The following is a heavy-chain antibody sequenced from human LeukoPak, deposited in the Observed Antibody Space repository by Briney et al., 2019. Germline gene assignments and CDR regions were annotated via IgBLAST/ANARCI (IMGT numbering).Heavy chain of an antibody. CDR3: AKGAEIVH. J-gene: IGHJ4*02. CDR1: GFTFNNFA. Sequence: WGSLRLSCAASGFTFNNFAMRWVRQAPGKGLEGVSAMTGPGDTTYYAESVKGRFTISRDSSKSMVCLQMNSLTVEDTAIYYFAKGAEIVHWGRGTLVPVP. D-gene: IGHD2/OR15-2a*01. CDR2: MTGPGDTT. V-gene: IGHV3-23*01.